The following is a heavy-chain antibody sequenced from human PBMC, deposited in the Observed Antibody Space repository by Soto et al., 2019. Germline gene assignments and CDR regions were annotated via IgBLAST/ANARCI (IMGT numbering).Heavy chain of an antibody. CDR2: IWYDGSNK. CDR1: GFTFSSYG. Sequence: GGSLRLSCAASGFTFSSYGMHWVRQAPGKGLEWVAVIWYDGSNKYYADTVKGRFTISRDNSKNTLYMQMNSLRAEETAVKYNAKLYSSGWYFSTYFDYWGQGTLVTVSS. D-gene: IGHD6-19*01. V-gene: IGHV3-33*06. J-gene: IGHJ4*02. CDR3: AKLYSSGWYFSTYFDY.